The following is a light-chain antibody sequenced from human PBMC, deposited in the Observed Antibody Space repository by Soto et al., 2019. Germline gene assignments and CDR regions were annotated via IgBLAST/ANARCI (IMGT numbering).Light chain of an antibody. CDR3: TVWDDSLRDRL. Sequence: QSVLTQPPSASGTPGQRVTIACSGSSSNIESNFVYWYQQFPGTAPRLIIYRNNQRPSGVPDRFSGSKSGTSASLAISALRSEDEADYYCTVWDDSLRDRLFGGGTKLTVL. V-gene: IGLV1-47*01. J-gene: IGLJ2*01. CDR2: RNN. CDR1: SSNIESNF.